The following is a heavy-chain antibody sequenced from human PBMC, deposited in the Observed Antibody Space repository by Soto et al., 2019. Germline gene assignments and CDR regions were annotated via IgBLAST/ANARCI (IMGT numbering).Heavy chain of an antibody. CDR2: IYYSGST. J-gene: IGHJ5*02. D-gene: IGHD1-26*01. CDR3: ARDVGTTSNWFDP. Sequence: QVQLQESGPGLVKPSQTLSLTCTVSGGSISSGGNYWSWIRQHPGKGLGWIGYIYYSGSTYYNPSLKSLVTISVDTSKNQFSLKLSSVTAADTAVYYCARDVGTTSNWFDPWGQVTLVTVSS. V-gene: IGHV4-31*01. CDR1: GGSISSGGNY.